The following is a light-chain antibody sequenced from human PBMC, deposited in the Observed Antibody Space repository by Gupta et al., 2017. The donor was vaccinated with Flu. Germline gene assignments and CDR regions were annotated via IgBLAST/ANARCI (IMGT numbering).Light chain of an antibody. CDR2: LGS. V-gene: IGKV2-28*01. CDR1: QSLLHSNGYNY. J-gene: IGKJ2*03. Sequence: MTQSPLALPVTAGEPASITCRSSQSLLHSNGYNYLDWYLQKPGQSPQLLIYLGSNRAFGVPDRFSGSGSGTDFTLKIIRVEDEDVGVYHCMHALQTGSFGQGTKLEIK. CDR3: MHALQTGS.